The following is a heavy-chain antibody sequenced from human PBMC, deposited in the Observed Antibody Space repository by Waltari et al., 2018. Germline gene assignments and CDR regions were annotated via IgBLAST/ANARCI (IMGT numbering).Heavy chain of an antibody. Sequence: EVQLLDSGGDSVQPGGSLRLSCAASGFMFSDYAMRWVRRAPGKGLEWVSGISGGGISTYYADSVKGRFSVSRDNSNKTLFLEMRSLRAEDTAVYYCAKLGGYSLNGLDVWGQGTTVTVS. CDR3: AKLGGYSLNGLDV. CDR1: GFMFSDYA. D-gene: IGHD2-21*01. CDR2: ISGGGIST. J-gene: IGHJ6*02. V-gene: IGHV3-23*01.